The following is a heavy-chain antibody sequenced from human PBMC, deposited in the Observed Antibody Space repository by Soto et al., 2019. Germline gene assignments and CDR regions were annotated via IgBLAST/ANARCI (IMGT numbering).Heavy chain of an antibody. Sequence: QVQLVQSGAEVKKAGASIRISCKSSGYTFSTSGMHWVPQAPGQGLEWVGWINGVNGNTKYSQKFQDRVTITRDSSASTAYMELSGLTSEDTGVFYCARAPRLTQLSAWGQGTQVIVSS. J-gene: IGHJ5*02. CDR2: INGVNGNT. D-gene: IGHD1-1*01. CDR3: ARAPRLTQLSA. V-gene: IGHV1-3*01. CDR1: GYTFSTSG.